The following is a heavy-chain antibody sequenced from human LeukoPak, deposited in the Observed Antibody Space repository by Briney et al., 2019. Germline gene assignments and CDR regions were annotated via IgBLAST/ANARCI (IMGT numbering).Heavy chain of an antibody. J-gene: IGHJ4*02. D-gene: IGHD3-22*01. CDR2: IYYSGST. CDR1: GGSISSGGYY. Sequence: SETLSLTCTVSGGSISSGGYYWSWIPQHPGKGLEWTGYIYYSGSTYYNPSLKSRVTISVDTSKNQFSLKLSSVTAADTAVYYCARVRYDSSGYSFDYWGQGTLVTVSS. V-gene: IGHV4-31*03. CDR3: ARVRYDSSGYSFDY.